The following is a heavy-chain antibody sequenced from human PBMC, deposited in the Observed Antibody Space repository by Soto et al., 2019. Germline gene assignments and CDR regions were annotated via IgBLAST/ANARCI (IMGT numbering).Heavy chain of an antibody. V-gene: IGHV1-18*01. CDR3: ARAPPPLDTYYYDSSGYFDY. Sequence: ASVKVSCKASGYTFTSYGISWVRQAPGQGLEWMGGIIAYVGNANYAQKFQGRVTITADKSTSTAYMELSSLRSEDTAVYYCARAPPPLDTYYYDSSGYFDYWGQGTLVTVSS. CDR1: GYTFTSYG. CDR2: IIAYVGNA. J-gene: IGHJ4*02. D-gene: IGHD3-22*01.